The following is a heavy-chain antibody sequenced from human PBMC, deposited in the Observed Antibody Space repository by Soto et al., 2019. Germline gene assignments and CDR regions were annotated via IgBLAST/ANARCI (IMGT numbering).Heavy chain of an antibody. CDR2: ISHSGST. D-gene: IGHD6-19*01. Sequence: SETLSLTCAVYGGSFSGYYWGWIRQPPGKGLEWIGEISHSGSTNFSPSLKSRVAISVDTSKNQFSLKLSSVTAADTAVYYCARGGWKIYFYYGMDVWGQGTTVTVS. J-gene: IGHJ6*02. CDR1: GGSFSGYY. V-gene: IGHV4-34*01. CDR3: ARGGWKIYFYYGMDV.